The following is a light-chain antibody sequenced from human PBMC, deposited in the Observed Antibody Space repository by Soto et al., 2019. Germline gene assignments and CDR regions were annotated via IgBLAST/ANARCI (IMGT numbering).Light chain of an antibody. Sequence: QSALTQPASVSGSPGQSVAISCTGTRNDVGAYNYVSWYQQHPGKAPKLMISEVTNRPSGVSDRFSGSKSGNTASLTISGLQAEDEADYYCSSFTSRFTFVFGTGTKSPS. V-gene: IGLV2-14*01. CDR3: SSFTSRFTFV. J-gene: IGLJ1*01. CDR1: RNDVGAYNY. CDR2: EVT.